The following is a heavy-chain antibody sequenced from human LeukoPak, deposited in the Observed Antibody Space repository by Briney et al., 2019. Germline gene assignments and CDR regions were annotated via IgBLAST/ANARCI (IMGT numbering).Heavy chain of an antibody. CDR2: ISYDGSNK. D-gene: IGHD3-10*01. Sequence: AGSLTLSCAASGFTFSSYGMHWVRQAPGKGLEWVAVISYDGSNKYYADSVKGRFTISRDNSKNTLYLQMNSLRAEDTAVYYCAKGGSYGSLLWFGELFFWGQGTMVTVSS. J-gene: IGHJ3*01. V-gene: IGHV3-30*18. CDR3: AKGGSYGSLLWFGELFF. CDR1: GFTFSSYG.